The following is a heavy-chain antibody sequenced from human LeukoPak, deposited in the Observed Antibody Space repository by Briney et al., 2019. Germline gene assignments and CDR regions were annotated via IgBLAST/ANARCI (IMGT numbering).Heavy chain of an antibody. V-gene: IGHV4-38-2*02. CDR3: ARSDYGDYEGRYMDV. CDR2: IYHSGRT. CDR1: GYSITNNYY. D-gene: IGHD4-17*01. J-gene: IGHJ6*03. Sequence: SETLSLTCTVSGYSITNNYYWDWIRQPPGKGLEWIASIYHSGRTYYNPALKSRVTISVDTSKNQFSLMLSSVTAADTAVYYCARSDYGDYEGRYMDVWGKGTTVTVSS.